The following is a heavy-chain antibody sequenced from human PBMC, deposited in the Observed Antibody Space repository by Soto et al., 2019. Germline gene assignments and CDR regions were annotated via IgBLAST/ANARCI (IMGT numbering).Heavy chain of an antibody. J-gene: IGHJ4*02. Sequence: GSLRLSCAASGFTFSGSAMHWVRQASGKGLEWVGRIRSKANSYATAYAASVKGRFTISRDDSKNTAYLQMNSLKTEDTAVYYCTRSSQWPNWERIHWGQGTLVTVSS. CDR2: IRSKANSYAT. D-gene: IGHD6-19*01. CDR3: TRSSQWPNWERIH. CDR1: GFTFSGSA. V-gene: IGHV3-73*01.